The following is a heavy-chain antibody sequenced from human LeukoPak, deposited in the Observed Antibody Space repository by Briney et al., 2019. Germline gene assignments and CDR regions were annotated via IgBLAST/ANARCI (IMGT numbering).Heavy chain of an antibody. V-gene: IGHV3-30*04. CDR1: GFTFSSYA. D-gene: IGHD3-3*01. Sequence: GGSLRLSCAASGFTFSSYAMHWVRQAPGKGLEWVAVISYDGSNKYYADSVKGRFTISRDNSKNTLYLQMNSLRAEDTAVYYCAKDGVGLFDYWGQGTLVTVSS. J-gene: IGHJ4*02. CDR3: AKDGVGLFDY. CDR2: ISYDGSNK.